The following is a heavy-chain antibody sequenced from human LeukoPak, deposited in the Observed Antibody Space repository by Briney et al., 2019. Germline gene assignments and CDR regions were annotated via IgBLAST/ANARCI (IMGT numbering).Heavy chain of an antibody. J-gene: IGHJ4*02. Sequence: SVTVSFKASGGTFSSYAISWVRQAPGQGLEWMGRIIPILGIANYAQKFQGRVTITADKSTSTAYMELSSLRSEDTAVYYCARDRAVAGQGVFDYWGQGTLVTVSS. CDR3: ARDRAVAGQGVFDY. D-gene: IGHD6-19*01. V-gene: IGHV1-69*04. CDR2: IIPILGIA. CDR1: GGTFSSYA.